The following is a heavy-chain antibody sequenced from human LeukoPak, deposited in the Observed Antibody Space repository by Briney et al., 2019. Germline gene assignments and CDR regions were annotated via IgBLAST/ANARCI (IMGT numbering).Heavy chain of an antibody. CDR1: GGSISSYY. D-gene: IGHD6-6*01. CDR3: AREVSNITARALDY. V-gene: IGHV4-4*07. J-gene: IGHJ4*02. CDR2: IYTSGNT. Sequence: SETLSLTCTVSGGSISSYYWSWIRQPAGKGLEWIGRIYTSGNTNYSPSLKSRVTMSVDTSKNQFSLKLSSVTAGDTAVYYCAREVSNITARALDYWGQGTLVTVSS.